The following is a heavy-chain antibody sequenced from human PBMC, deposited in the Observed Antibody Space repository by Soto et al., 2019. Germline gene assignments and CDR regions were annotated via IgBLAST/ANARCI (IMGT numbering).Heavy chain of an antibody. CDR3: ARGYFGVTMDV. J-gene: IGHJ6*02. D-gene: IGHD3-3*01. Sequence: EVQLLESGGGLVQPGGSLRLSCAASEFTFSSYSMIWVRQAPGKGLEWVSGVNGGGDITYYAESVKGRFTISRDNSKNALYLLMNNLRAEDTGVFCCARGYFGVTMDVWGQGTRVTVSS. V-gene: IGHV3-23*01. CDR2: VNGGGDIT. CDR1: EFTFSSYS.